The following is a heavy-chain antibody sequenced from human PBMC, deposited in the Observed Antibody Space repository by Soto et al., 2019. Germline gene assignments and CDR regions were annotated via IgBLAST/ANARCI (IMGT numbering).Heavy chain of an antibody. V-gene: IGHV1-18*01. CDR2: ISAYNGNT. CDR1: GYTFTSYG. Sequence: ASVKVSCKASGYTFTSYGISWVRQAPGQGLEWMGRISAYNGNTNYAQKLQGRVTMTTDTSTSTAYMELRSLRSDDTAVYYCANNGTCRSSSCAYDAFDIWGQGTMVTVSS. D-gene: IGHD2-15*01. J-gene: IGHJ3*02. CDR3: ANNGTCRSSSCAYDAFDI.